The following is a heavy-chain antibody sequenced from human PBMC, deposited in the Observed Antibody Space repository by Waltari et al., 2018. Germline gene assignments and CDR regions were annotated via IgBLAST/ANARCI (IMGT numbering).Heavy chain of an antibody. CDR1: GYTFSDYY. J-gene: IGHJ4*02. V-gene: IGHV1-2*02. CDR2: INPDSSGT. Sequence: QVQLVQSDAEVKKPGASVKVSCKASGYTFSDYYMHWVRQAPGQGFEWMAWINPDSSGTYAAQKFQGRVTMTRDTSVSTAYMELGGLTSDDTAVYYCARAPDFDTWGQGTQVTVSS. CDR3: ARAPDFDT.